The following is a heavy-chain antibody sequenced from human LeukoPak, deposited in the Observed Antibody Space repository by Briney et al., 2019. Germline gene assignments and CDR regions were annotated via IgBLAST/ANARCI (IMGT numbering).Heavy chain of an antibody. CDR1: GGTFSSCA. CDR3: ARDPYYYGSGSYSDHPSQ. D-gene: IGHD3-10*01. V-gene: IGHV1-69*04. Sequence: SVKVSCKASGGTFSSCAISWERQAPGQGREWMGRIIPILGIANYAQKFQGRVTITADKSTSTAYMELSSLRSEDTAVYYCARDPYYYGSGSYSDHPSQWGQGTLVTVSS. CDR2: IIPILGIA. J-gene: IGHJ4*02.